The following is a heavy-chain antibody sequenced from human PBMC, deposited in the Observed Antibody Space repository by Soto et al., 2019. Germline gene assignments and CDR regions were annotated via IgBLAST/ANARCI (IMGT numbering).Heavy chain of an antibody. Sequence: PGGSLRLSCAASGFTFSSYAMHWVRQAPGKGLEWVAVISCDGSNKYYADSVKGRFTISRDNSKNTLYLQMNSLRAEDTAVYYCARSADYGYFDYWGQGTLVTVSS. J-gene: IGHJ4*02. V-gene: IGHV3-30-3*01. CDR1: GFTFSSYA. D-gene: IGHD4-17*01. CDR2: ISCDGSNK. CDR3: ARSADYGYFDY.